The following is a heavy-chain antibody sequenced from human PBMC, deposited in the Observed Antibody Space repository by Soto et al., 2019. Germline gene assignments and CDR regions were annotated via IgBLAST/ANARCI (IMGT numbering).Heavy chain of an antibody. CDR3: AKSGGDYDFWSGYYMPFDY. V-gene: IGHV3-23*01. D-gene: IGHD3-3*01. Sequence: QPGGSLRLSCAASGFTFSSYAMSWVRQAPGKGLEWVSAISGSGGSTYYADSVKGRFTISRDNSKNTLYLQMNSLRAEDTAVYYCAKSGGDYDFWSGYYMPFDYWGQGTLVTVSS. CDR2: ISGSGGST. CDR1: GFTFSSYA. J-gene: IGHJ4*02.